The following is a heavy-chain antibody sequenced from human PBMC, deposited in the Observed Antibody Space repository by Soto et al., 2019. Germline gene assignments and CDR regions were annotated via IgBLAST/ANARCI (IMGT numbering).Heavy chain of an antibody. Sequence: ASVKVSCKAPGYTFTSYAMHWVRQAPGQRLEWMGWINAGNGNTKYSQKFQGRVTIIRDTSASTAYMELSSLRSEDTAVYYCARGGSLYWYFDLWGRGTLVTVSS. J-gene: IGHJ2*01. CDR1: GYTFTSYA. CDR3: ARGGSLYWYFDL. CDR2: INAGNGNT. D-gene: IGHD1-26*01. V-gene: IGHV1-3*01.